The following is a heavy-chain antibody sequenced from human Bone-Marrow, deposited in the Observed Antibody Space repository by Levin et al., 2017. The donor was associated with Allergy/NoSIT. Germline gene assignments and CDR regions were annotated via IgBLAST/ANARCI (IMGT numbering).Heavy chain of an antibody. CDR2: FDPEDGET. Sequence: ASVKVSCKVSGYTLTELSMHWVRQAPGKGLEWMGGFDPEDGETIYAQKFQGRVTMTEDTSTDTAYMELSSLRSEDTAVYYCATDLSGSSSTSARPIDYWGQGTLVTVSS. CDR1: GYTLTELS. V-gene: IGHV1-24*01. CDR3: ATDLSGSSSTSARPIDY. D-gene: IGHD2-2*01. J-gene: IGHJ4*02.